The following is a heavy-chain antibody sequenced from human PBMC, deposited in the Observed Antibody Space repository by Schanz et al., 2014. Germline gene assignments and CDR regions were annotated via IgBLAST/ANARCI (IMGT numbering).Heavy chain of an antibody. CDR1: GFTFSDYY. Sequence: QVQLVESGGGLVKPGGSLRLSCAASGFTFSDYYMSWIRQAPGKGLEWVSYISSDNNYAYYADSMRGRFTISRDNAKNSLFLQTNSLRADDQAVYYCARDMLRRYGALEIWGRGTMVTVSS. CDR3: ARDMLRRYGALEI. D-gene: IGHD2-8*01. CDR2: ISSDNNYA. J-gene: IGHJ3*02. V-gene: IGHV3-11*06.